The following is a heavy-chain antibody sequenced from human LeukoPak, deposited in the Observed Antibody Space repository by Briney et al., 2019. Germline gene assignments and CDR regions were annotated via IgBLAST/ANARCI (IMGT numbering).Heavy chain of an antibody. D-gene: IGHD3-10*01. V-gene: IGHV4-59*08. CDR2: IYYSGST. J-gene: IGHJ4*02. Sequence: SETLSLTCTVSGGSISSYYWSWIRQPPGKGLEWIGYIYYSGSTNYNPSLKSRVTISVDTSKNQFSLKLSSVTAADTAVYYCATTRREDGSGSFDYCGQGTLVTVSS. CDR3: ATTRREDGSGSFDY. CDR1: GGSISSYY.